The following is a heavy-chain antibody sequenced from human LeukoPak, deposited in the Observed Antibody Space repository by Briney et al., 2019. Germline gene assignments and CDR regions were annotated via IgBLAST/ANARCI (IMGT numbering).Heavy chain of an antibody. Sequence: SETLSLTCTVSGGSISSSSYYWSWIRQPPGKGLEWIGEINDSGSTNYNPSLKSRVTISVDTSKNQFSLKLSSVTAADTAVYYCARLQYSSGWYDEFDYWGQGTLDTVSS. CDR1: GGSISSSSYY. CDR3: ARLQYSSGWYDEFDY. V-gene: IGHV4-39*07. D-gene: IGHD6-19*01. J-gene: IGHJ4*02. CDR2: INDSGST.